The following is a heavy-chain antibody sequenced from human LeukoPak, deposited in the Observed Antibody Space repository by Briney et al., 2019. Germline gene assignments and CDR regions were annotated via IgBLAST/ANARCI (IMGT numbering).Heavy chain of an antibody. CDR2: ISSSGSSI. CDR1: GFTFSSYE. CDR3: ARGDPYYDFWSGYH. D-gene: IGHD3-3*01. Sequence: PGGSLRLSCAASGFTFSSYEMNWVRQAPGKGLEWVSYISSSGSSIYYADSVKGRFTISRGNAKNSLYLQMNSLRAEDTAVYYCARGDPYYDFWSGYHWGQGTLVTVSS. V-gene: IGHV3-48*03. J-gene: IGHJ4*02.